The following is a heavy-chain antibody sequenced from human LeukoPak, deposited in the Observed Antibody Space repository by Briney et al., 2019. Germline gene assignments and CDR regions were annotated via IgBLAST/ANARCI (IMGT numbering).Heavy chain of an antibody. J-gene: IGHJ4*02. CDR2: IYYRGST. CDR3: ARLGIAARTFDY. V-gene: IGHV4-59*01. CDR1: SGSINGYY. Sequence: PSETLSLTCTVSSGSINGYYWSWIRQPPGRGLEWIGYIYYRGSTNSNPSLKSRVTMSVDTSKNQFSLKLSSVTAADTAVYYCARLGIAARTFDYWGQGTLVTVSS. D-gene: IGHD6-6*01.